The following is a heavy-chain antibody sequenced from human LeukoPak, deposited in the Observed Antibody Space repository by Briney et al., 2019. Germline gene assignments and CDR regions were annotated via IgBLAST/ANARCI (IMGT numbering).Heavy chain of an antibody. J-gene: IGHJ4*02. D-gene: IGHD6-13*01. CDR2: VSSSGSTI. CDR1: GFTFSYYS. Sequence: SGGSLRLSCAASGFTFSYYSINWVRQAPGKGLEGVSSVSSSGSTIYYADSVKGRFSMSRDNAKNSVYLQMTSLRDEDTAVYYCARGRGSSNYFDYWGQGTLVTVSS. CDR3: ARGRGSSNYFDY. V-gene: IGHV3-48*02.